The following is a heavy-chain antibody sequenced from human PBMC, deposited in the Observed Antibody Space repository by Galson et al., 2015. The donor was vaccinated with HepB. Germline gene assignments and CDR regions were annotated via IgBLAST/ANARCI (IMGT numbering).Heavy chain of an antibody. CDR1: GFTFRNYA. J-gene: IGHJ4*02. Sequence: SLRLSCADSGFTFRNYAMSWVRQAPGKGLEWVSAITPSGDNTYSADSMKGRFFISRDNSQNTLFLQMNSLRADDTAIYFCAKVFPEKTDGWYRQALYYFDSWGQGTRVTVSS. V-gene: IGHV3-23*01. CDR3: AKVFPEKTDGWYRQALYYFDS. D-gene: IGHD6-19*01. CDR2: ITPSGDNT.